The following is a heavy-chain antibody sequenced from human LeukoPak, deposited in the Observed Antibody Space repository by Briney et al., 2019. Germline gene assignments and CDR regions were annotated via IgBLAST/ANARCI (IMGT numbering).Heavy chain of an antibody. V-gene: IGHV3-7*01. CDR2: IKQDGSEK. CDR1: GFTFSTYW. CDR3: ATGYSSGWYFYFQH. D-gene: IGHD6-19*01. J-gene: IGHJ1*01. Sequence: GGSLRLSCAASGFTFSTYWMTWVRQAPGKGLEWVANIKQDGSEKYFVDSVKGRFTISRDNAKNSLSLRMNSLSAEDTAVYYCATGYSSGWYFYFQHWGQGSLVSVSS.